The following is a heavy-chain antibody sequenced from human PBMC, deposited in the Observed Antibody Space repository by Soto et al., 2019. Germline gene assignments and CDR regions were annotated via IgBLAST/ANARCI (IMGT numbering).Heavy chain of an antibody. V-gene: IGHV4-59*12. CDR3: ASAIRGYSYGRFVY. CDR2: IYYSGST. D-gene: IGHD5-18*01. Sequence: SETLSLTCTVSGGSISSYYWSWIRQPPGKGLEWIGYIYYSGSTNYNPSLKSRVTISVDTSKNQFSLKLSSVTAADTAVYYCASAIRGYSYGRFVYWGQGTLVTVSS. CDR1: GGSISSYY. J-gene: IGHJ4*02.